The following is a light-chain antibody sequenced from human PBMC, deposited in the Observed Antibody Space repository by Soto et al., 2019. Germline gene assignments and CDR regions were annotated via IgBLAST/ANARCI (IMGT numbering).Light chain of an antibody. Sequence: DLEMTQSPSSLSASVGDRVTITCRASQSSSNYLNWYQHNPGKVPKLLIYAASSLQSGVPTRFSGSGSATDFTLNISSLQPEDFATYSCQPCYGTPLTFGGGTKVEIK. CDR3: QPCYGTPLT. V-gene: IGKV1-39*01. J-gene: IGKJ4*01. CDR2: AAS. CDR1: QSSSNY.